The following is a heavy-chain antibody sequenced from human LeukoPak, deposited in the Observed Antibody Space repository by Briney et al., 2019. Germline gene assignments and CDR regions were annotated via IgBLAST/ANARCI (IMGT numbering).Heavy chain of an antibody. CDR2: ISSSSSYI. V-gene: IGHV3-21*01. Sequence: GGSLRLSCAASGFTFSSYAMSWVRQAPGKGLEWVSAISSSSSYIYYADSVKGRFTISRDNAKNSLYLQMNSLRAEDTAVYYCARVADHWNDPPHYYYYGMDVWGQGTTVTVSS. J-gene: IGHJ6*02. D-gene: IGHD1-1*01. CDR3: ARVADHWNDPPHYYYYGMDV. CDR1: GFTFSSYA.